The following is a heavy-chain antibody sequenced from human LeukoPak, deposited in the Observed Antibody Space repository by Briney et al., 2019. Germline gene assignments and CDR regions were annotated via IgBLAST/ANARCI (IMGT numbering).Heavy chain of an antibody. V-gene: IGHV3-23*01. CDR1: GFTFSSHA. D-gene: IGHD4/OR15-4a*01. Sequence: GGSLRLSCAASGFTFSSHAMSWVRQAPGKGLEWVSSISGSGGNTYYADSVKGRFTISRDNSKNTLYLQMNSLRAEDTAVYYCARDLGSAKGYFDSWGQGTLVTVSS. CDR2: ISGSGGNT. CDR3: ARDLGSAKGYFDS. J-gene: IGHJ4*02.